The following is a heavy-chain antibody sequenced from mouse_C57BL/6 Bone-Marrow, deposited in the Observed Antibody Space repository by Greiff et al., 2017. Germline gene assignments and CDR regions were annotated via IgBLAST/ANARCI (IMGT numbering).Heavy chain of an antibody. CDR2: IWGGGST. J-gene: IGHJ3*01. CDR1: GFSLTSYG. V-gene: IGHV2-2*01. CDR3: ARGGYSFAY. D-gene: IGHD2-3*01. Sequence: VQLVESGPGLVQPSQSLSITCTVSGFSLTSYGVHWVRQSPGKGLEWLGVIWGGGSTDYNAAFISRLSISKDNSKSQVFFKMNSLQADDTAIYYWARGGYSFAYWGQGTLVTVSA.